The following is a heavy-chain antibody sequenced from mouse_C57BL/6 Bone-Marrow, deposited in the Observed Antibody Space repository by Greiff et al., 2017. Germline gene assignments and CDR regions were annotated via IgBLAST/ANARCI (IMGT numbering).Heavy chain of an antibody. D-gene: IGHD1-1*01. Sequence: EVKLMESGGGLVQPGESLKLSCESNEYEFPSHDMSWVRKTPEKRLELVAAINSDGGSTYYPDTMERRFIISRDNTKKTLYLQMSSLRSEDTALYYCARHNYYGSSSYYFDYWGQGTTLTVSS. J-gene: IGHJ2*01. V-gene: IGHV5-2*01. CDR1: EYEFPSHD. CDR2: INSDGGST. CDR3: ARHNYYGSSSYYFDY.